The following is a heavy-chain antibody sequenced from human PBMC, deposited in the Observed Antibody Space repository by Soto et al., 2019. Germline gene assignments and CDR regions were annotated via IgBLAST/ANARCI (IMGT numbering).Heavy chain of an antibody. D-gene: IGHD3-10*01. CDR2: TRNKANSYTT. CDR3: ARVTGYYGSGSYYINYGMDV. Sequence: EVQLVESGGGLVQPGGSLRLSCAASGFTFSDHYMDWARQAPGKGLEWVGRTRNKANSYTTEYAASVKGRFTISRDDSKNSLYLQMNSLKTEDTAVYYCARVTGYYGSGSYYINYGMDVWGQGTTVTVSS. J-gene: IGHJ6*02. V-gene: IGHV3-72*01. CDR1: GFTFSDHY.